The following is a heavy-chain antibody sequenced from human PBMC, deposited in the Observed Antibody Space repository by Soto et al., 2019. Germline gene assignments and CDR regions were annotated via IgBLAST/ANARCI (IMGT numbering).Heavy chain of an antibody. V-gene: IGHV4-31*03. J-gene: IGHJ2*01. D-gene: IGHD3-10*01. CDR3: ARGSGIRKWYFVL. CDR2: IYYSGST. Sequence: QVQLQESGPGLVKPSQTLSLTCTVSGGSISSGGYYWSWIRQHPGKGLEGIGYIYYSGSTYYNPSLKSRVTISVDTSKDQFSLKMSSVTAADTAVYYCARGSGIRKWYFVLWGRGTLVTVSS. CDR1: GGSISSGGYY.